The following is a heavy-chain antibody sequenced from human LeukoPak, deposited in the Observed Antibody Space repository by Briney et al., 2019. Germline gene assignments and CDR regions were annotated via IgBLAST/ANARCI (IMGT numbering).Heavy chain of an antibody. CDR1: GYTFTTYY. D-gene: IGHD6-19*01. J-gene: IGHJ4*02. Sequence: ASVTVSCKTSGYTFTTYYVHWVRQAPGQGLEWMGLFNPSGGGTSYAQKFQGRVTMTRDTSTSTVYMELSSLRSEDTAVYYCAKDAVAGTYFFDYWGQGTLVTVSP. V-gene: IGHV1-46*01. CDR3: AKDAVAGTYFFDY. CDR2: FNPSGGGT.